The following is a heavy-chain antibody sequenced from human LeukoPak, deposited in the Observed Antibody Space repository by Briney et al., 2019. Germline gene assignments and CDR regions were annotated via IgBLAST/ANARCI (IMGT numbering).Heavy chain of an antibody. Sequence: PSQTLSLTCTVSGGSISSGSYYWSWIRQPAGKGLEWIGRIYTSGSTNYNPSLKSRVTISVDTSKNQFSLKLSSVTAADTAVYYCAREGSVVLRFLEWPTRGWFDPWGQGTLVTVSS. J-gene: IGHJ5*02. CDR3: AREGSVVLRFLEWPTRGWFDP. CDR2: IYTSGST. V-gene: IGHV4-61*02. CDR1: GGSISSGSYY. D-gene: IGHD3-3*01.